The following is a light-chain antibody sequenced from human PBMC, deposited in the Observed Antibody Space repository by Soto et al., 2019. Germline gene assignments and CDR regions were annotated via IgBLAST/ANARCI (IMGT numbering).Light chain of an antibody. CDR2: EVS. Sequence: QSALTQPASVSGSPGQSITISCTGTSSDVGGYNYVSWYQHHPGKAPKLMIYEVSNRPSGVSSRFSGSKSGNTASLTISGLQAEDEADYYCSSYTGSNTVVFGGGTKLTVL. CDR1: SSDVGGYNY. CDR3: SSYTGSNTVV. J-gene: IGLJ2*01. V-gene: IGLV2-14*01.